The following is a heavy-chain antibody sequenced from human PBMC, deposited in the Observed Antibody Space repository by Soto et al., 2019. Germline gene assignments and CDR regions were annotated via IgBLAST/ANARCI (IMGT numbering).Heavy chain of an antibody. CDR3: ARTTVERLAEYYGMDV. J-gene: IGHJ6*02. D-gene: IGHD1-1*01. CDR1: GYSFTSYW. V-gene: IGHV5-51*01. Sequence: GESLKISCKGSGYSFTSYWIGWVRQMPGKGLEWIGIIYPGDSDTRYSPSFQGQVTISADKSISTAYLQWSSLKASDTAMYYCARTTVERLAEYYGMDVWGQGTTVTLSS. CDR2: IYPGDSDT.